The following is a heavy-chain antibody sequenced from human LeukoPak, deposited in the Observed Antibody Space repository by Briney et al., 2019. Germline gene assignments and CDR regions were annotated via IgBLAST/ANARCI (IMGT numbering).Heavy chain of an antibody. CDR1: GFSFSTYE. Sequence: PGGSLRLSCAASGFSFSTYEMNWVRQAPGKGLEWVSYISSSGSTIYYADSVKGRFTISRDNAKNSLYLQMNRLRAEDTAVYYCARVGAYAAVNCWGQGTLVTVSS. V-gene: IGHV3-48*03. CDR3: ARVGAYAAVNC. CDR2: ISSSGSTI. J-gene: IGHJ4*02. D-gene: IGHD3-16*01.